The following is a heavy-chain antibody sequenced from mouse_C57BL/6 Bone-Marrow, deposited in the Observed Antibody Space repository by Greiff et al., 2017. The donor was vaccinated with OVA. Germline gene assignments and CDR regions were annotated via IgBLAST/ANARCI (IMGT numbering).Heavy chain of an antibody. J-gene: IGHJ4*01. Sequence: EVQLVESGPGMVKPSQSLSLTCTVTGYSITSGYDWHWIRHFPGNKLEWMGYISYSGSTNYNPSLKSRISITHDTSKNHFFLKLNSVTTEDTATYYCARDTAYNAMDYWGQGTSVTVSS. V-gene: IGHV3-1*01. CDR3: ARDTAYNAMDY. D-gene: IGHD6-5*01. CDR1: GYSITSGYD. CDR2: ISYSGST.